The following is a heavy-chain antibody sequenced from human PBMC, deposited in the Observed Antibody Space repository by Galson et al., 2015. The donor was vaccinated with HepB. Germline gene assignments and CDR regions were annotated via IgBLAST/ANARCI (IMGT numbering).Heavy chain of an antibody. CDR2: IKGYGSKT. D-gene: IGHD5-24*01. J-gene: IGHJ6*02. Sequence: SLRLSCAASGFTFSGYWMNWVRQAPGKGLEWVANIKGYGSKTYFMDSVKGRFTISRDNGKNSLYLQMNSLRAEDTAVYYCASARGREQYYNYYGFDVWGQGTTVTVSS. CDR1: GFTFSGYW. V-gene: IGHV3-7*03. CDR3: ASARGREQYYNYYGFDV.